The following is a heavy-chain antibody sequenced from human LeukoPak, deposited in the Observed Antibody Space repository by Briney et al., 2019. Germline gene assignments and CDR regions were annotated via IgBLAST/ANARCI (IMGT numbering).Heavy chain of an antibody. J-gene: IGHJ4*02. Sequence: GRSPRLSCAASGFTFSSYGMHWVRQAPGKGLEWVAVIWYDGSNKYYADSVKGRFTISRDNSKNTLYLQMNSLRAEDTAVYYCARDRVYCSGGSCAPYFDYWSQGTLVTVSS. D-gene: IGHD2-15*01. CDR1: GFTFSSYG. CDR3: ARDRVYCSGGSCAPYFDY. CDR2: IWYDGSNK. V-gene: IGHV3-33*01.